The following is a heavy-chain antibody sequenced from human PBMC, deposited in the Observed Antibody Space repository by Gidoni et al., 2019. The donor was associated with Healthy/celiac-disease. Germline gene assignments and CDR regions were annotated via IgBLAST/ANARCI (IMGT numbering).Heavy chain of an antibody. Sequence: EVQLVESGGGLVQPGGSLRLSCAASGFTFSSYWMSWVRQAPGKGLEWVANIKQDGSEKYYVDSVKGRFTISRDNAKNSLYLQMNSLRAEDTAVYYCARDFSGGSFYFDYWGQGTLVTVSS. CDR2: IKQDGSEK. D-gene: IGHD2-15*01. CDR3: ARDFSGGSFYFDY. J-gene: IGHJ4*02. V-gene: IGHV3-7*01. CDR1: GFTFSSYW.